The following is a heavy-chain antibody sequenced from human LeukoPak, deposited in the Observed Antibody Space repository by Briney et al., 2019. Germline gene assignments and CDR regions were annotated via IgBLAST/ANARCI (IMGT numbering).Heavy chain of an antibody. CDR1: GFTFSSYG. J-gene: IGHJ4*02. CDR2: ISGSGGST. Sequence: PGGSLRLSCAASGFTFSSYGMSWVRQAPGKGLEWVSAISGSGGSTYYADSVKGRFTISRDNSRDTLYLQMNSLTTEDTAVYYCARHTGWVDSWGQGTLVTVSS. D-gene: IGHD6-19*01. CDR3: ARHTGWVDS. V-gene: IGHV3-23*01.